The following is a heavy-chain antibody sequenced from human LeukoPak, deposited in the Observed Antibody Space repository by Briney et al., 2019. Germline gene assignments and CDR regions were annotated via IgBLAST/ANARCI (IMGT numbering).Heavy chain of an antibody. V-gene: IGHV3-66*01. D-gene: IGHD4-17*01. CDR1: GFPVSSNY. CDR2: IYSGGST. Sequence: PGGSLSLSCAASGFPVSSNYMSWVRQAPGKGLEWVSVIYSGGSTYYADSVKGRFTISRDNSKNTLYIQMNGLRDEDTAVYYCARDIRVTTGYYYMDVWGKGTTVTISS. CDR3: ARDIRVTTGYYYMDV. J-gene: IGHJ6*03.